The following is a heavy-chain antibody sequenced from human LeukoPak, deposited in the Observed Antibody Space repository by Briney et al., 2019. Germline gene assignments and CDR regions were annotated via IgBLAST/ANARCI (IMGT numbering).Heavy chain of an antibody. Sequence: GGPLRLSCAASGLTFSNAWMSWVRQAPGKGLEWVGRIKSRTDGGTTDYAAPVKGRFTISRDDSKNTLYLQMNSLKTEDTAVYYCIPMWAFHMWGQGTMVTVSS. V-gene: IGHV3-15*01. D-gene: IGHD2-21*01. CDR1: GLTFSNAW. CDR3: IPMWAFHM. CDR2: IKSRTDGGTT. J-gene: IGHJ3*02.